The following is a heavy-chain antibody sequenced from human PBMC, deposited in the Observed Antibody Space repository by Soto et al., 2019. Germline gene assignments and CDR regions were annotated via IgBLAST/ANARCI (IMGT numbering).Heavy chain of an antibody. J-gene: IGHJ4*02. CDR3: ATDRSGSGWFPSN. V-gene: IGHV3-30*03. CDR1: GFTFSNSG. CDR2: ISYDGSNK. D-gene: IGHD6-19*01. Sequence: QVQLVESGGGVVQPGRSLRLSCAASGFTFSNSGMHWVRQAPGKGLEWVAVISYDGSNKYYADSVKGRFTISRDNSKNTLDLQMTSLRAEDTAVYYCATDRSGSGWFPSNWCQGTLVTVSS.